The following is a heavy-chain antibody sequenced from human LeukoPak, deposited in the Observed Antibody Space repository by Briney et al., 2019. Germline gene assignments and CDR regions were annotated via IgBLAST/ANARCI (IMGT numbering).Heavy chain of an antibody. J-gene: IGHJ5*02. CDR2: ISYDGSNK. V-gene: IGHV3-30*18. Sequence: GGSLRLSCAASGFNFANHAMSWVRQAPGKGLEWVAVISYDGSNKYYADSVKGRFTISRDNSKNTLYLQMNSLRAEDTAVYYCAKGYGPNWFDPWGQGTLVTVSS. CDR3: AKGYGPNWFDP. D-gene: IGHD1-1*01. CDR1: GFNFANHA.